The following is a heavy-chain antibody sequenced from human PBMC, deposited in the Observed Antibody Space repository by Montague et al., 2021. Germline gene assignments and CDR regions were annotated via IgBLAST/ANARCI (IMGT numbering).Heavy chain of an antibody. Sequence: SETLSLTCAVSGGSISSNNWWTWVRQPPGKGLEWIGEIFHNGSTTYSPSLKSRVTISMDKSKNQFSLKLTSATAADTAVYYCARVAAWGYYDTGGPNWFDPWGQGTLVTVSS. J-gene: IGHJ5*02. D-gene: IGHD3-22*01. V-gene: IGHV4-4*02. CDR1: GGSISSNNW. CDR2: IFHNGST. CDR3: ARVAAWGYYDTGGPNWFDP.